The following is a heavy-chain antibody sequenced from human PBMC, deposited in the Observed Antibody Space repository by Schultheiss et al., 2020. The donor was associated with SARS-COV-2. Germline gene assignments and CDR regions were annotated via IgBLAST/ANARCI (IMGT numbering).Heavy chain of an antibody. CDR2: INPNSGDT. CDR1: GGTFSSYA. V-gene: IGHV1-2*02. D-gene: IGHD5-18*01. J-gene: IGHJ4*02. CDR3: AVRGLQSYGYSDLDY. Sequence: ASVKVSCKASGGTFSSYAISWVRQATGQGLEWMGWINPNSGDTNFAPNLQGRVTMTRDTSINTAYMELSRLRSDDTAVYYCAVRGLQSYGYSDLDYWGQGTLVTVSS.